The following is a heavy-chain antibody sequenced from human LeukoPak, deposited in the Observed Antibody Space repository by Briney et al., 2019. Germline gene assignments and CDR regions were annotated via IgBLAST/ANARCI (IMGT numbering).Heavy chain of an antibody. CDR3: ARGVVPAAIFDGSDP. CDR1: GGTFSSYS. V-gene: IGHV1-69*13. D-gene: IGHD2-2*02. Sequence: ASVKVSCKASGGTFSSYSISWVRQAPGQGLEWMGGIIPIFGTANYAQKFQDRVTITADESTSTAYMELSSLRSEDTAVYSCARGVVPAAIFDGSDPWGQGTLVTVSS. CDR2: IIPIFGTA. J-gene: IGHJ5*02.